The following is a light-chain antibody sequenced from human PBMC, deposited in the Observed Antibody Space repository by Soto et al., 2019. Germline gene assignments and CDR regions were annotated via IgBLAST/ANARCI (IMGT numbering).Light chain of an antibody. Sequence: QSVLTQPLSASGTHGQRVTISCSRSSSNIGGSSVNWYPHLPGPAPKLLISPNSRRPSGVPDRFSGSKSGTSASLTISGPQSDDEAYYYCAAWDYGLSAYVFGTGTKVTVL. V-gene: IGLV1-44*01. CDR3: AAWDYGLSAYV. CDR2: PNS. CDR1: SSNIGGSS. J-gene: IGLJ1*01.